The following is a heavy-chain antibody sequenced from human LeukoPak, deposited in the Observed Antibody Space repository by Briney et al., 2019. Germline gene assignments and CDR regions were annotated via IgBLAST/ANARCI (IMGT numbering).Heavy chain of an antibody. D-gene: IGHD5-18*01. V-gene: IGHV3-30-3*01. CDR3: ARPYSSPFDY. Sequence: PGGSLRLSCAASGFTFSSYAMHWVRQAPGKGLEWVAVISYDGRNKYYADSVKGRFTISRDNSKNTLYLQMNSLRAEDTAVYYCARPYSSPFDYWGQGTLVTVSS. CDR1: GFTFSSYA. CDR2: ISYDGRNK. J-gene: IGHJ4*02.